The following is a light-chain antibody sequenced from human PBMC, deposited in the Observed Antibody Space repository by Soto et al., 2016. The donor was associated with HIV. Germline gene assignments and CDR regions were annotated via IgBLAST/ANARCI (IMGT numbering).Light chain of an antibody. CDR3: QXSSRTPRT. CDR1: QSISTY. J-gene: IGKJ1*01. Sequence: DIQMTQSPSSLSLSIGDRVSITCRASQSISTYLNWYQQKPGRAPKLLISDASSLQSGVPSRFSGRGSGTDFTLTISSLQHEDLATYYCQXSSRTPRTFGQGTKV. CDR2: DAS. V-gene: IGKV1-39*01.